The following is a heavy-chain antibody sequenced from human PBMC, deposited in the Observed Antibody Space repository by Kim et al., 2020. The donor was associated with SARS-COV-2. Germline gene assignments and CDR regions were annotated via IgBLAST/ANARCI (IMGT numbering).Heavy chain of an antibody. D-gene: IGHD1-26*01. CDR2: TIYDGSNI. J-gene: IGHJ4*01. CDR1: GFTFSSYC. V-gene: IGHV3-30*18. Sequence: GGSLRLSCAAYGFTFSSYCMHWVRQAPGKGLDRTAATIYDGSNIYNADSENGRSTISRDNSKNTLNLLLKSKIVEKMAVYYYAKALRGRYLGADDY. CDR3: AKALRGRYLGADDY.